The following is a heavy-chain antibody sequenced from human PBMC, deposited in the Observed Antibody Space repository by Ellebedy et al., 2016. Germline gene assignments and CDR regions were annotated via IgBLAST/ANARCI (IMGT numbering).Heavy chain of an antibody. CDR2: IYHSGST. CDR1: GDSITSGGYY. CDR3: ARQGPTTVTTPSWFDP. D-gene: IGHD4-17*01. Sequence: LRLXXTVSGDSITSGGYYWSWIRQHPGKGLEWIGYIYHSGSTYYNPSLKSRVTISVDTSKNQFSLKLSSVTAADTAVYYCARQGPTTVTTPSWFDPWGQGTLVTVSS. V-gene: IGHV4-31*03. J-gene: IGHJ5*02.